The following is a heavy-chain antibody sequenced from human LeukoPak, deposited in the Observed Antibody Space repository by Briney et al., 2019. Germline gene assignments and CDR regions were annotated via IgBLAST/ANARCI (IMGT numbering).Heavy chain of an antibody. CDR1: SGSINDYY. CDR3: ARGFRGPNFDY. CDR2: VYYTGST. J-gene: IGHJ4*02. D-gene: IGHD3-10*01. V-gene: IGHV4-59*08. Sequence: PSETLSLTCTVSSGSINDYYWSWIRQPPGKGLEWIGYVYYTGSTSYNPSLKSRVTISGDTSKNQFSLKLSSVTAADTAVYYCARGFRGPNFDYWGQGTLVTVSS.